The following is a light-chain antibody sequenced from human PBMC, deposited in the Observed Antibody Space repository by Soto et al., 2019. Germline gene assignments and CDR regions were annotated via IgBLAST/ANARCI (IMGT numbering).Light chain of an antibody. Sequence: EIVMTQSPDTLSVSPGERATLSCRASQSVSSNLAWYQQKPGQVPRLLIYGASTRATGIPARFSGSGSGTEFTLTISSLQYEDFAVYYCQHYNNLWAFGQGTRVEI. CDR1: QSVSSN. V-gene: IGKV3-15*01. J-gene: IGKJ1*01. CDR3: QHYNNLWA. CDR2: GAS.